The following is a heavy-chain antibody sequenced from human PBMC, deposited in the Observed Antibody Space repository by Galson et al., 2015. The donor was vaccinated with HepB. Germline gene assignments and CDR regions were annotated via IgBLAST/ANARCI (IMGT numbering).Heavy chain of an antibody. Sequence: SLRLSCAASGFTFSSYAMHWARQAPGKGLEWVAVISYDGSNKYYADSVKGRFTISRDNSKNTLYLQMNSLRAEDTAVYYCARDGEVADYYDSSGYSKGFDYWGQGTLVTVSS. V-gene: IGHV3-30-3*01. CDR3: ARDGEVADYYDSSGYSKGFDY. D-gene: IGHD3-22*01. CDR2: ISYDGSNK. CDR1: GFTFSSYA. J-gene: IGHJ4*02.